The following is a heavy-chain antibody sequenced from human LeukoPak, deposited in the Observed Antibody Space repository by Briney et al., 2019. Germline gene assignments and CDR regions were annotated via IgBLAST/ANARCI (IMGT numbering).Heavy chain of an antibody. Sequence: PSETLSLTCAVYGGSFSGYYWSWIRQPPGKGLEWIGEINHSGSTNYNPSLQSRVTISVDTSKNQFSLKLSSVTAADTAVYYCARVNWYFDLWGRGTLVTVSS. CDR2: INHSGST. CDR3: ARVNWYFDL. J-gene: IGHJ2*01. V-gene: IGHV4-34*01. CDR1: GGSFSGYY.